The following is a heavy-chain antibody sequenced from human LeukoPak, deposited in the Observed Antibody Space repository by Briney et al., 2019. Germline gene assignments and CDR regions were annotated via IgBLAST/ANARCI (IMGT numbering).Heavy chain of an antibody. V-gene: IGHV3-20*04. D-gene: IGHD3-3*01. Sequence: GGSLRLSCAASGFTFDDYGMSWVRQAPGKGLEWVSGINWNGGSTGYADSVKGRFTISRDNAKNSLYLQMNSLRAEDTALYYCARDRYYGFWSGYYYPLDYWGQGTLVTVSS. CDR1: GFTFDDYG. J-gene: IGHJ4*02. CDR3: ARDRYYGFWSGYYYPLDY. CDR2: INWNGGST.